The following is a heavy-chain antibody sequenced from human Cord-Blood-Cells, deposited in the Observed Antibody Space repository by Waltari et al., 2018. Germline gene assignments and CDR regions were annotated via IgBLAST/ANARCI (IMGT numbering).Heavy chain of an antibody. V-gene: IGHV1-8*03. J-gene: IGHJ6*02. CDR2: MNPNSGNT. Sequence: GYTFTSYDINWVRQATGQGLEWMGWMNPNSGNTGYALKFQGRVTITRNTSISTAYMELSSLRSEDTAVYYCARGRGTFYYYYYYGMDVWGQGTTVTVSS. D-gene: IGHD1-7*01. CDR1: GYTFTSYD. CDR3: ARGRGTFYYYYYYGMDV.